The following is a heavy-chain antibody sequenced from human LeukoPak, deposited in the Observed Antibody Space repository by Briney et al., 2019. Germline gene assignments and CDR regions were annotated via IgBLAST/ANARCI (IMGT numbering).Heavy chain of an antibody. V-gene: IGHV3-23*01. J-gene: IGHJ4*02. CDR1: GITLSNYG. D-gene: IGHD3-22*01. CDR3: AKRGVVIRVILVGFHKEAYYFDS. Sequence: PGGSLRLSCAVSGITLSNYGMSWVRQAPGKGLEWVAGISGSGGSTGYADSVKGRFTISRDNPRNTLYLQMNSLRAEDTAVYFCAKRGVVIRVILVGFHKEAYYFDSWGQGALVTVSS. CDR2: ISGSGGST.